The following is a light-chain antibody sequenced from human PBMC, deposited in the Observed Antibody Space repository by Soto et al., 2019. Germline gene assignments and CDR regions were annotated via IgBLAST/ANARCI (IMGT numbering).Light chain of an antibody. J-gene: IGKJ3*01. Sequence: DIQMTQSPPSLSASVGDRVTITCRASQTISSYLTWYQQKPGKAPKLLIYSTSTLQSGVPSRFSGSGSGTDFTLTISALQPEDFATYDGQQSYSAPLAFGPGTRVDLK. V-gene: IGKV1-39*01. CDR3: QQSYSAPLA. CDR1: QTISSY. CDR2: STS.